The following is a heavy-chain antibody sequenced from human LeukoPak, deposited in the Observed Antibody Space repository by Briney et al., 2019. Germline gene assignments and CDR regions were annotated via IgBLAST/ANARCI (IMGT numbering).Heavy chain of an antibody. V-gene: IGHV3-23*01. CDR1: GFTFSSYG. Sequence: GGSLRLSCAASGFTFSSYGMSWVRQAPGKGLEWVSAISGSGGSTYYADSVKGRFTISRDNSKNTLYLQMNSLRAEDTAVYYCAKGVGVRGIIPQTLDYWGQGTLVLVSS. CDR2: ISGSGGST. J-gene: IGHJ4*02. D-gene: IGHD3-10*01. CDR3: AKGVGVRGIIPQTLDY.